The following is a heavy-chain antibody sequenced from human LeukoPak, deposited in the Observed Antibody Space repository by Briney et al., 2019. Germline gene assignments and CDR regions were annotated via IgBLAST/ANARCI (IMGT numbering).Heavy chain of an antibody. V-gene: IGHV5-51*01. D-gene: IGHD2-21*01. Sequence: GESLKISCKGSGSRFTSYWIGWVRQMPGKGLEWMGIIYPGDSDTRYSPSFQGQVTISADKSISTAYLQWSSLKASDTAMYYCARQSSYCGGDCYSARYWGQGTLVTVSS. CDR2: IYPGDSDT. CDR3: ARQSSYCGGDCYSARY. J-gene: IGHJ4*02. CDR1: GSRFTSYW.